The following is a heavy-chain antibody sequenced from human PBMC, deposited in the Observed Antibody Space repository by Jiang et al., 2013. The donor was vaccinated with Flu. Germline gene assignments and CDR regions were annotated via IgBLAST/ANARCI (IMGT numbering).Heavy chain of an antibody. CDR1: GGSISSSSYY. Sequence: PGLVKPSETLSLTCTVSGGSISSSSYYWGWIRQPPGKGLEWIGSIYYSGSTYYNPSLKSRVTISVDTSKNQFSLKLSSVTAADTAVYYCARMVVLGLGVGMDVWGQGTTVTVSS. J-gene: IGHJ6*02. CDR3: ARMVVLGLGVGMDV. CDR2: IYYSGST. V-gene: IGHV4-39*01. D-gene: IGHD3-10*01.